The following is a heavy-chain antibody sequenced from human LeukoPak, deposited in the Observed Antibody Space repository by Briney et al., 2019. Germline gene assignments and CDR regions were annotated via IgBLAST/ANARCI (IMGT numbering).Heavy chain of an antibody. CDR3: ARAPYYYDSSGYFPFDY. CDR1: GGSFSGYY. V-gene: IGHV4-34*01. D-gene: IGHD3-22*01. J-gene: IGHJ4*02. Sequence: PSETLSLTCAVYGGSFSGYYWSWIRPPPGKGLEWIGEINHSGSTNYNPSLKSRVTISVDTSKNQFSLKLSSVTAADTAVYYCARAPYYYDSSGYFPFDYWGQGTLVTVSS. CDR2: INHSGST.